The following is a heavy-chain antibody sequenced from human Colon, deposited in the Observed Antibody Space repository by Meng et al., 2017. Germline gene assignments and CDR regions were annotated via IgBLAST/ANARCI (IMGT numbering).Heavy chain of an antibody. CDR2: INTDESIT. V-gene: IGHV3-74*01. J-gene: IGHJ3*02. CDR1: GFTFSNYW. D-gene: IGHD2-2*02. CDR3: TRGEKDLYTFDI. Sequence: GGSLRLSCAASGFTFSNYWMHWVRQTPGKGLVWVSRINTDESITNYADFVKGRFTISRDNTQNTLYLQMNSLRAEDKAVFYCTRGEKDLYTFDIWGQGTMVTVSS.